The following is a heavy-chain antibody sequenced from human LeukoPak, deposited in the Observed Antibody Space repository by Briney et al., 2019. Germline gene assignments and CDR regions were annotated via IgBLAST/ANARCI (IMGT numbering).Heavy chain of an antibody. J-gene: IGHJ4*02. D-gene: IGHD4-17*01. V-gene: IGHV4-39*01. CDR3: ARLRNDYGDSFDY. CDR2: IYYSGST. Sequence: SETLSLTCTVSGGSISSSSYYWGWIRQPPGKGLEWIGSIYYSGSTYYNPSLKSRVTISVDTSKNQFSLKLSSVTAADTAVYHCARLRNDYGDSFDYWGQGTLVTVSS. CDR1: GGSISSSSYY.